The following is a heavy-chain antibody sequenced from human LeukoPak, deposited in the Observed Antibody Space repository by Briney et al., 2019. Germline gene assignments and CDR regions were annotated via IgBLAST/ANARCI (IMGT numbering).Heavy chain of an antibody. CDR3: ATGHYYDSSGYYPLPGAFDI. Sequence: GQSLRLSCAASGFSFSRYWMHWVRQAPGKGLVWVSRMNSDGSSTNYADSVKGRFTISRDNAKNILYLQMNSLRAEDTAVYHCATGHYYDSSGYYPLPGAFDIWGQGTMVTVSS. D-gene: IGHD3-22*01. CDR2: MNSDGSST. V-gene: IGHV3-74*01. J-gene: IGHJ3*02. CDR1: GFSFSRYW.